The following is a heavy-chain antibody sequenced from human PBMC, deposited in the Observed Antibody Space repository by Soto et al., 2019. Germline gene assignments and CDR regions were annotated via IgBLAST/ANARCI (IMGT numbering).Heavy chain of an antibody. J-gene: IGHJ4*02. V-gene: IGHV4-59*08. CDR3: ARQRRDFDY. Sequence: QVQLQESGPGLVKPSETLSLTCTVSGGSISNYYWSWIRQPPGKGLQWIGYIFSSGSTNYNPSLKSGVTIAVDTSKNQFSLNLSSVTGADTAVYYCARQRRDFDYWGQGSLVTVSS. CDR2: IFSSGST. CDR1: GGSISNYY.